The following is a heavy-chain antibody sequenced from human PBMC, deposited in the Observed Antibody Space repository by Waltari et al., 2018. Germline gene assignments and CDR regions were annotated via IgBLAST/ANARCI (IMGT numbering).Heavy chain of an antibody. CDR2: SSSSNFSI. CDR1: GFTFSSYS. CDR3: AREGSGSPPGPFDH. Sequence: EVKVVESGGGLVKPGGSLRLFCAASGFTFSSYSMTWVRQAPGKGLEWVSSSSSSNFSIYDADSVKGRFTISRDNAKNSLYLQMDILRADDTAVYYCAREGSGSPPGPFDHWGQGTLVTVSS. V-gene: IGHV3-21*01. J-gene: IGHJ4*02. D-gene: IGHD1-26*01.